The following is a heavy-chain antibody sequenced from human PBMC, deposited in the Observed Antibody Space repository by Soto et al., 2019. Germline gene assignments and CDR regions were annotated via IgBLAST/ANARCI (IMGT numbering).Heavy chain of an antibody. Sequence: ASVKVSCKASGYTFTSYYMHWVRQAPGQGLEWMGIINPSGGSTSYAQKFQGRVTMTRDTSTSTVYMELSSLRSEDTAVYYCARDSSPIWYYYGPEGSNWFDPWGQGTLVTSPQ. D-gene: IGHD3-10*01. CDR1: GYTFTSYY. CDR3: ARDSSPIWYYYGPEGSNWFDP. J-gene: IGHJ5*02. CDR2: INPSGGST. V-gene: IGHV1-46*01.